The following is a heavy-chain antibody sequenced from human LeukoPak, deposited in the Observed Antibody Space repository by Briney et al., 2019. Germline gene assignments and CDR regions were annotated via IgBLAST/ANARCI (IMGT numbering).Heavy chain of an antibody. CDR2: ISGSGGTT. D-gene: IGHD2-21*01. V-gene: IGHV3-23*01. J-gene: IGHJ4*02. CDR1: GFTFISYA. Sequence: GGSLRLSCAASGFTFISYAMNWVRQPPGRGLEGGSVISGSGGTTYYADTVKGWFTISRDNSKNTLYLQMNSLRAEDTAVYYCAKDMKAVVPSFFDYWGQGTLVTVSS. CDR3: AKDMKAVVPSFFDY.